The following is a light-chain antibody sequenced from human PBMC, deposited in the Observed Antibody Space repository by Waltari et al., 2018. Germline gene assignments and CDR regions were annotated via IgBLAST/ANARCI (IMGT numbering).Light chain of an antibody. Sequence: LVLTQPHSVSESPGKTVTISCSRSSGNIDATYVQWYQQRPGSAPATIIYEDDKRPSGVPVRFSASVDTSSNSASLTISGLTTEDEADYYCQTYDLGNPVVFGGGTKLTVL. CDR2: EDD. J-gene: IGLJ2*01. CDR1: SGNIDATY. CDR3: QTYDLGNPVV. V-gene: IGLV6-57*03.